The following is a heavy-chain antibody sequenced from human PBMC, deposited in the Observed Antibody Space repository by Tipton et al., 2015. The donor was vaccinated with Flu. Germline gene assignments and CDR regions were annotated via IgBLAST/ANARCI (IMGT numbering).Heavy chain of an antibody. V-gene: IGHV4-59*08. CDR3: ARHSSSWHY. J-gene: IGHJ4*02. D-gene: IGHD6-13*01. CDR2: IYYSGST. CDR1: GGSISGYY. Sequence: LRLSCTVSGGSISGYYWSWIRQPPGKGLEWIGYIYYSGSTNYNPSLKSRVTTSVDTSKNQFSLKLSSVTAADTAVYYCARHSSSWHYWGQGTLVTVSS.